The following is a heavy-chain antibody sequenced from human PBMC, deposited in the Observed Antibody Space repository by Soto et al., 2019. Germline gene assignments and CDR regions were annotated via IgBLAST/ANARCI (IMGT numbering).Heavy chain of an antibody. CDR3: ARDRSVATISLLDY. Sequence: QVQLVQSGAEVKKPGASVKVSCKASGYTFTSYGICWVRQALGQGLEWMGWISAYNGNTNYAQKLQGRDTMTTDTSTSTAYEELRSLRSDDTAVYYCARDRSVATISLLDYWGQGTLVNVSP. CDR2: ISAYNGNT. D-gene: IGHD5-12*01. J-gene: IGHJ4*02. V-gene: IGHV1-18*01. CDR1: GYTFTSYG.